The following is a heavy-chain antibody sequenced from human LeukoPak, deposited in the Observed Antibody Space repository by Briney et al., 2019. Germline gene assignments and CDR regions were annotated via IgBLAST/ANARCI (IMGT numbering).Heavy chain of an antibody. CDR1: GGSITKNGYY. V-gene: IGHV4-39*07. D-gene: IGHD6-19*01. CDR2: MHYSGST. CDR3: CGSGWFAGPFGY. J-gene: IGHJ4*02. Sequence: SEPLSFTCSVSGGSITKNGYYWGWIRQSPETGLEWIGSMHYSGSTYYNPSLNSRVTISVDTSKNQFSLKLTSVTAADTAVYYCCGSGWFAGPFGYWGQGALVTVSS.